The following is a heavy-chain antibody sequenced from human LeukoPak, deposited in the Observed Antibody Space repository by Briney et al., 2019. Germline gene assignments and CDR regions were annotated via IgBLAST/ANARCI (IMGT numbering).Heavy chain of an antibody. D-gene: IGHD5-12*01. CDR1: GFTFSNFA. CDR2: IIGSSGDT. Sequence: GGSLRLSCVASGFTFSNFAMSWVRQAPGKGLEWVSLIIGSSGDTFYADSVKGRFSISRDNSKNRLYLQMNSLRAEDTALYYCVKGAYDYIGMGYFDYWGQGTLVTVSS. J-gene: IGHJ4*02. CDR3: VKGAYDYIGMGYFDY. V-gene: IGHV3-23*01.